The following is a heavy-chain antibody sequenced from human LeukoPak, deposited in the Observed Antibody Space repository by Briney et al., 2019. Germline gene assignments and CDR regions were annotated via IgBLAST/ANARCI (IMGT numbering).Heavy chain of an antibody. CDR3: ARWRGYYSYAMDV. V-gene: IGHV4-59*08. CDR2: IYYSGST. CDR1: GGSISSYY. D-gene: IGHD3-10*01. J-gene: IGHJ6*02. Sequence: SETLSLTCTVSGGSISSYYWSWIRQPPGKGLEWIGYIYYSGSTNYNPSLKSRVTISVDTSKNQFSLKLSSVTAADTAVYYCARWRGYYSYAMDVWGQGTTVTVSS.